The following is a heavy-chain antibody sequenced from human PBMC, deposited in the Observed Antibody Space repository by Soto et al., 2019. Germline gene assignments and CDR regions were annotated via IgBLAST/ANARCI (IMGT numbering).Heavy chain of an antibody. CDR1: GFTVSSNY. CDR3: AGDVTRVFTIFGVVIADYGMDV. J-gene: IGHJ6*02. Sequence: GGSLRLSCAASGFTVSSNYMSWVRQAPGKGLEWVSVIYSGGSTYYADSVKGRFTISRDNSKNTLYLQMNSLRAEDTAVYYCAGDVTRVFTIFGVVIADYGMDVWGQGTTVTVSS. V-gene: IGHV3-53*01. D-gene: IGHD3-3*01. CDR2: IYSGGST.